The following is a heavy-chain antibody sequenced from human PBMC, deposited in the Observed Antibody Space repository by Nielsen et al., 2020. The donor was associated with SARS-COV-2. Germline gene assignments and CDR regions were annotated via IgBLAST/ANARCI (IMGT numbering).Heavy chain of an antibody. CDR3: ARSGTSDGSDY. D-gene: IGHD3-3*01. CDR2: ISGDGGYT. J-gene: IGHJ4*02. Sequence: GESLKISCAASGFTFSDYYMSWIRQAPGKGLEWVSLISGDGGYTYYADSVKGRFTISRDNSKNSLYLQMNSLRTEDTAFYYCARSGTSDGSDYWGQGTLVTVSS. V-gene: IGHV3-43*02. CDR1: GFTFSDYY.